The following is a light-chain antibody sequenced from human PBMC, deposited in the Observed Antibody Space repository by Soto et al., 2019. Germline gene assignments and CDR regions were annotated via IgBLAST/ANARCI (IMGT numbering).Light chain of an antibody. Sequence: QSALHQAASVSGSPGQAITISCTGTSSDVGNYKYVSWYQQHPDKAPKLMIYEVSNRPSGVSNRFSGSKSGNTASLTISGLQAEEETDYYCFSYTSSGNYVFGTGTKVTVL. CDR2: EVS. V-gene: IGLV2-14*01. CDR1: SSDVGNYKY. CDR3: FSYTSSGNYV. J-gene: IGLJ1*01.